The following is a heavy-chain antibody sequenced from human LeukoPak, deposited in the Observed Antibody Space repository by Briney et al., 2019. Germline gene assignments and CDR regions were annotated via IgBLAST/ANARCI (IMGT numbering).Heavy chain of an antibody. V-gene: IGHV3-21*01. CDR2: ISSSSSYI. CDR3: AREGSSWLYYFDY. J-gene: IGHJ4*02. D-gene: IGHD6-13*01. CDR1: GFTFSSYS. Sequence: GGSLRLSCAASGFTFSSYSMNWVRQAPGKGLEWVSSISSSSSYIYYADSVKGRFTISRDNAKNSLYLQMNSLRAEDTAVYYCAREGSSWLYYFDYWGQGTLVTVSS.